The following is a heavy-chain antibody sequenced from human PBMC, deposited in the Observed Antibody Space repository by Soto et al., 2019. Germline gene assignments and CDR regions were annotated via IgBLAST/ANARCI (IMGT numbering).Heavy chain of an antibody. V-gene: IGHV4-4*07. J-gene: IGHJ4*02. Sequence: QVQLQESGPRLVKPSETLSLTCTVSGGSLNNYYWRWIRQPAGKGLEWIGRIYTVGSTNYNPSLKSRATMSIDTSKNQLSLRLTSVSAADTAVYYCARSPRTHSYAQFDSWGQGSLVTVSS. CDR1: GGSLNNYY. CDR2: IYTVGST. CDR3: ARSPRTHSYAQFDS. D-gene: IGHD3-16*01.